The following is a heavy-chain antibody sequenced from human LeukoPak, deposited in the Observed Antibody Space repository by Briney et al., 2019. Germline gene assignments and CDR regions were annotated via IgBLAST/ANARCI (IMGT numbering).Heavy chain of an antibody. CDR1: GYSISSGHY. J-gene: IGHJ4*02. CDR2: IYHSGST. Sequence: SETLSLTCTVSGYSISSGHYWGWIRQPPGKGLEWIGSIYHSGSTYYNPSLKSRVTMSVDTSKNQFSLRLSSVTAADTAVYYCARVTGYMTEDYFDYWGQGTLITVSS. CDR3: ARVTGYMTEDYFDY. V-gene: IGHV4-38-2*02. D-gene: IGHD6-13*01.